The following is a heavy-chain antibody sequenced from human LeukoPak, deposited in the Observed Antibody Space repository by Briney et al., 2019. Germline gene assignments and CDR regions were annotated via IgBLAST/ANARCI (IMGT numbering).Heavy chain of an antibody. CDR2: TYYRSKWYN. J-gene: IGHJ6*03. Sequence: SQTLSLTCAISGDSVSSNSAAWNWIRQSPSRGLEWLGRTYYRSKWYNDYAVSVKSRITINPDTSKNQFSLQLNSVTPEDTAVYYCARGGPGSPPWRYYYMDVWGKGTTVTVSS. D-gene: IGHD1-26*01. V-gene: IGHV6-1*01. CDR3: ARGGPGSPPWRYYYMDV. CDR1: GDSVSSNSAA.